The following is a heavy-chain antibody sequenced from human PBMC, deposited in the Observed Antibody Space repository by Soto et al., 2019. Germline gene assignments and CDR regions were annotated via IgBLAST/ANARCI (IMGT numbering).Heavy chain of an antibody. Sequence: WGXMRLGCAASGFTFRGYGMHWVRQAPGKGLEWVAVIWYDGSNKYYADSVKGRFSISRDNSNNTLYLQMNSLRAEDTAVYYCARGDCSGTNCYAFDYWGQGTLVTVSS. CDR1: GFTFRGYG. V-gene: IGHV3-33*01. J-gene: IGHJ4*02. D-gene: IGHD2-2*01. CDR2: IWYDGSNK. CDR3: ARGDCSGTNCYAFDY.